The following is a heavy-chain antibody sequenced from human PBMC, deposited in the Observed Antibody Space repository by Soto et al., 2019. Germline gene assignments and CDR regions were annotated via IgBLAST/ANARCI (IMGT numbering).Heavy chain of an antibody. J-gene: IGHJ6*03. CDR2: ISSSSSTI. V-gene: IGHV3-48*01. D-gene: IGHD5-12*01. Sequence: EVQLVESGGGLVQPGGSLRLSCAASGFTFSSYSMNWVRQAPGKGLEWVSYISSSSSTIYYADSVKGRFTISRENAKNSLYVQMNSLRAEDTAVYYCARDRTIISARFFYYYIGVWGTGTTVTVSS. CDR1: GFTFSSYS. CDR3: ARDRTIISARFFYYYIGV.